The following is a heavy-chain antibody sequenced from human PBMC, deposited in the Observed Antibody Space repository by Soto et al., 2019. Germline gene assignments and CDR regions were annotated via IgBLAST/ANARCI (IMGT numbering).Heavy chain of an antibody. Sequence: ASVKVSCKASGYTFTSYAMHWVRQAPGQRLEWMGWINAGNGNTKYSQKFQGRVTITRDTSASTAYMELSSLRSEDTAVYYCARAPMNRAWFDPWGQGTLVTVSS. CDR1: GYTFTSYA. J-gene: IGHJ5*02. CDR2: INAGNGNT. CDR3: ARAPMNRAWFDP. V-gene: IGHV1-3*01.